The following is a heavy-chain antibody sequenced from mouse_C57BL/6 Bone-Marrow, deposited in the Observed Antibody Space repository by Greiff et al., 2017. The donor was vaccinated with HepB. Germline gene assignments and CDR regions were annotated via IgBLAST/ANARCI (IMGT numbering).Heavy chain of an antibody. D-gene: IGHD1-1*01. CDR3: ARGYYGSILYAMDY. J-gene: IGHJ4*01. V-gene: IGHV1-19*01. CDR1: GYTFTDYY. CDR2: INPYNGGT. Sequence: VQLQQSGPVLVKPGASVKMSCKASGYTFTDYYMNWVKQSHGKSLEWIGVINPYNGGTSYNQKFKGKATLTVDKSSSTAYMELNSLTSEDSAVYYCARGYYGSILYAMDYWGQGTSVTVSS.